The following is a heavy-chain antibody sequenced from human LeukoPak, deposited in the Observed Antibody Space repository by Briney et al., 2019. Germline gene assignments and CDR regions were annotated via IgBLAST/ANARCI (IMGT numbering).Heavy chain of an antibody. D-gene: IGHD6-13*01. Sequence: GGSLRLSCAASGFTFSSYGMHWVRQAPGKGLEWVANIKQDGGEKYYVDSVKGRFAVSRDNAKNSLSLQMNILRVEDTAVYYCARGVSWTFDNWGRGALVTVSS. CDR2: IKQDGGEK. CDR3: ARGVSWTFDN. J-gene: IGHJ4*02. V-gene: IGHV3-7*04. CDR1: GFTFSSYG.